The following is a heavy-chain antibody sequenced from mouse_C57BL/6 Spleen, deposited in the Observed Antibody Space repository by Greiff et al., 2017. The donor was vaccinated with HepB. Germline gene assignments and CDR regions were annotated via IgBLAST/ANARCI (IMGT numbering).Heavy chain of an antibody. CDR2: IYPGDGDT. V-gene: IGHV1-82*01. Sequence: QVQLKESGPELVKPGASVKISCKASGYAFSSSWMNWVKQRPGKGLEWIGRIYPGDGDTNYNGKFKGKATLTADKSSSTAYMQLSSLTSEDSAVYFCADGETAQALDYWGQGTTLTVSS. D-gene: IGHD3-2*02. CDR1: GYAFSSSW. J-gene: IGHJ2*01. CDR3: ADGETAQALDY.